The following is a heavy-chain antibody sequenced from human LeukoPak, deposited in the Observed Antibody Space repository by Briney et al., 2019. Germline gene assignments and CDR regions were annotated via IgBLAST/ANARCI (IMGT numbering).Heavy chain of an antibody. V-gene: IGHV1-69*05. CDR3: ARAGLGRAYYYYYYLDV. CDR2: IIPIFGTA. J-gene: IGHJ6*03. Sequence: SVKVSCKASGGTFSSYAIRWVRQAPGQGLEWMGGIIPIFGTANYEQKFQGRVTMTRYRSTSTVYMELSSLRSEDTAVYYCARAGLGRAYYYYYYLDVWGKGTPVTVSS. D-gene: IGHD1-26*01. CDR1: GGTFSSYA.